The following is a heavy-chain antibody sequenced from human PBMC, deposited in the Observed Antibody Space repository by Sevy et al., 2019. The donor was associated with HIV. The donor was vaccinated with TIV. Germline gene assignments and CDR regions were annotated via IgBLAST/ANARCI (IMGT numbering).Heavy chain of an antibody. V-gene: IGHV4-31*03. D-gene: IGHD5-18*01. J-gene: IGHJ6*02. CDR3: ARDSPRDTAMANYGMDV. CDR1: GGSISSGGYY. Sequence: SETLSLTCTVSGGSISSGGYYWSWIRQHPGKGLEWIGYIYYSGSTYYNPSLKSRVTISVDTSKNQFSLKLSSVTAAYTAVYYCARDSPRDTAMANYGMDVWGQGTTVTVSS. CDR2: IYYSGST.